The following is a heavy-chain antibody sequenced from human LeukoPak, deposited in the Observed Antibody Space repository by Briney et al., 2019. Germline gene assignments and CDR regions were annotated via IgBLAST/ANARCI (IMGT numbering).Heavy chain of an antibody. CDR3: AASPLTYGSGSYDYYFDY. V-gene: IGHV1-69*06. Sequence: SVKVSCKASGGTFSSYAISWVRQAPGQGLEWMGGFIPIFGTANYAQKFQGRVTITADKSTSTAYMELSSLRSEDTAVYYCAASPLTYGSGSYDYYFDYWGQGTLVTVSS. CDR2: FIPIFGTA. CDR1: GGTFSSYA. D-gene: IGHD3-10*01. J-gene: IGHJ4*02.